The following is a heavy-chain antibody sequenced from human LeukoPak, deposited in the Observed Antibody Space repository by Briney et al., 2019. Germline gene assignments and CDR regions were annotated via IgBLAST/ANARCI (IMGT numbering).Heavy chain of an antibody. V-gene: IGHV3-30*18. CDR3: AKGSGYNFDY. CDR2: ISYDGSNK. Sequence: PGGSLRLSCAASGFTFRKYWMSWVRQAPGKGLEWVAVISYDGSNKYYADSVKGRFTISRDNSKNTLYLQMNSLRAEDTAVYYCAKGSGYNFDYWGQGTLVTVSS. D-gene: IGHD3-22*01. CDR1: GFTFRKYW. J-gene: IGHJ4*02.